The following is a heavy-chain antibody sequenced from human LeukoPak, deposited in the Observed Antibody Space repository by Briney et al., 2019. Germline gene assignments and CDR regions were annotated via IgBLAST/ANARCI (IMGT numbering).Heavy chain of an antibody. CDR3: STWIRDSNLSL. CDR1: GFTFNKYE. Sequence: GGSLRLSCAASGFTFNKYEINCFRQAPGRGLEGSSHIIISGCTRYYSDPVKGRFVISRDPAKNSLYLQMTRLRDEATATSYCSTWIRDSNLSLWGQGTVVTVSS. CDR2: IIISGCTR. D-gene: IGHD5-18*01. J-gene: IGHJ3*01. V-gene: IGHV3-48*03.